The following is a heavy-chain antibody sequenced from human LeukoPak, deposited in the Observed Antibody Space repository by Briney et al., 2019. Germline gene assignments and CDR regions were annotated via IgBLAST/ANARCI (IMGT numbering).Heavy chain of an antibody. CDR2: ISAYNGNT. D-gene: IGHD3-22*01. CDR1: GYTFTSYG. V-gene: IGHV1-18*01. Sequence: ASVKVSCKASGYTFTSYGINWVRQAPGQGLEWMGWISAYNGNTNYAQKLQGRVTMTTDTSTSTAYMELRSLRSDDTAVYYCARETRYYDSSGYHDAFDIWGQETMVTVSS. J-gene: IGHJ3*02. CDR3: ARETRYYDSSGYHDAFDI.